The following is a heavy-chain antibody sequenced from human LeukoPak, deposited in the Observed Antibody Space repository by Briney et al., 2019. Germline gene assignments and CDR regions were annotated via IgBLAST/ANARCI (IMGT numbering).Heavy chain of an antibody. CDR2: ISSSGSTI. D-gene: IGHD2-2*01. Sequence: GGSLRLSCAASGFTFSSYEMNWVRQAPGKGLEWVSYISSSGSTICYADSVKGRFTISRDNAKNSLYLQMNSLRAEDTAVYYCARVGPPRLGYCSSTSCYAFDYWGQGTLVTVSS. V-gene: IGHV3-48*03. CDR3: ARVGPPRLGYCSSTSCYAFDY. J-gene: IGHJ4*02. CDR1: GFTFSSYE.